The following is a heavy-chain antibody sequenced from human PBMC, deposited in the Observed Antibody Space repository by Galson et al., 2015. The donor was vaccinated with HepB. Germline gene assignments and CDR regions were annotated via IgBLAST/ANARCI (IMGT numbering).Heavy chain of an antibody. CDR2: ISSSSSYI. V-gene: IGHV3-21*01. Sequence: SLRLSCAASGFTFSSYSMNWVRQAPGKGLEWVSSISSSSSYIYYADSVKGRFTISRDNAKNSLYLQMNSLRAEDTAVYYCARLYYDSSGYYWRREGILGAFDIWGQGTMVTVSS. CDR1: GFTFSSYS. D-gene: IGHD3-22*01. J-gene: IGHJ3*02. CDR3: ARLYYDSSGYYWRREGILGAFDI.